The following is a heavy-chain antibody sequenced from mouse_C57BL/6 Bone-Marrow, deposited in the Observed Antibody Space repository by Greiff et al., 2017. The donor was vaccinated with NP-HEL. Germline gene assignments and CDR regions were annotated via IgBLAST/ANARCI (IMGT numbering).Heavy chain of an antibody. CDR3: ARRSLLGLRRDWYFDV. CDR2: IYPGSGST. V-gene: IGHV1-55*01. CDR1: GYTFTSYW. J-gene: IGHJ1*03. D-gene: IGHD2-2*01. Sequence: VKLQQPGAELVKPGASVKMSCKASGYTFTSYWITWVKQRPGQGLEWIGDIYPGSGSTNYNEKFKSKATLTVDTSSSTAYMQLSSLTSEDSAVYYCARRSLLGLRRDWYFDVWGTGTTVTVSS.